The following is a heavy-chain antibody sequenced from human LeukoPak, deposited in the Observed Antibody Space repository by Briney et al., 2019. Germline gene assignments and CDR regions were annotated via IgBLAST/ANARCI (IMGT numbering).Heavy chain of an antibody. CDR2: IIPIFGTA. CDR1: GGTFSSYA. V-gene: IGHV1-69*05. J-gene: IGHJ4*02. CDR3: ARGYYDISGPGPFEY. Sequence: SVKVSCKASGGTFSSYAISWVRQAPGQGLEWMGGIIPIFGTANYAQKFQGRVTITTDESTSTAYMELSSLRSEDTAVYYCARGYYDISGPGPFEYWGQGTLVTVSS. D-gene: IGHD3-22*01.